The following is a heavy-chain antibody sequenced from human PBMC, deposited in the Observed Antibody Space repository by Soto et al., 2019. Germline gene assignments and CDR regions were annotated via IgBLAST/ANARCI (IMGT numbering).Heavy chain of an antibody. CDR1: GYSFTSYW. D-gene: IGHD6-19*01. CDR3: ARHQARWGIAVAGTLFQP. V-gene: IGHV5-51*01. Sequence: PGESLKISCKGSGYSFTSYWIGWVRQMPGKGLEWMGIIYPGDSDTRYSPSFQGQVTISADKSISTAYLQWSSLKASDTAMYYCARHQARWGIAVAGTLFQPWGQGTLVTVSA. CDR2: IYPGDSDT. J-gene: IGHJ1*01.